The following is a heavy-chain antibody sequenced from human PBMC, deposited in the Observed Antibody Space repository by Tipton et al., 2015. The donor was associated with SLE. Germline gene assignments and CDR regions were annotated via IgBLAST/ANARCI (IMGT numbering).Heavy chain of an antibody. Sequence: RSLRLSCAASGFTFSSYAMHWVRQAPGKGLEWVAVISYDGSNKYYADSVKGRFTISRDNSKNTLYLQMNSLRAEDTAVYYCARVAPRNYDFWSGYPDYWGQGTLVTVSS. CDR2: ISYDGSNK. CDR1: GFTFSSYA. J-gene: IGHJ4*02. D-gene: IGHD3-3*01. V-gene: IGHV3-30*04. CDR3: ARVAPRNYDFWSGYPDY.